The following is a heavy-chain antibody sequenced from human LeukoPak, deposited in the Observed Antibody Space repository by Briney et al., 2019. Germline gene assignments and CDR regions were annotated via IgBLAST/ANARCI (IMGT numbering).Heavy chain of an antibody. D-gene: IGHD3-10*01. J-gene: IGHJ6*02. CDR3: ARAGYGSGSFGSAWGMDV. CDR2: ISDSGGST. Sequence: GGSLRLSCSASGFPFSSYAMHWVRQAPGKGLEYVSAISDSGGSTYYADSVKGRFTISRDNSKNTLYLQMSSLRAEDTAVYYCARAGYGSGSFGSAWGMDVWGQGTTVTVSS. CDR1: GFPFSSYA. V-gene: IGHV3-64D*09.